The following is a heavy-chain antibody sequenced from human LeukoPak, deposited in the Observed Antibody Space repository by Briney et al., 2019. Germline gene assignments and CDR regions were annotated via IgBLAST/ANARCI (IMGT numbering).Heavy chain of an antibody. Sequence: ASXXVSCKASGYTFTSYDINWVRQATGQGLEWMGWMNPNSGNTGYAQKFQGRVTITRNTSISTAYMELSSLRSEDTAVYYCARVAYYDSSGYYYVMDAFDIWGQGTMVTVSS. CDR3: ARVAYYDSSGYYYVMDAFDI. V-gene: IGHV1-8*03. D-gene: IGHD3-22*01. CDR2: MNPNSGNT. CDR1: GYTFTSYD. J-gene: IGHJ3*02.